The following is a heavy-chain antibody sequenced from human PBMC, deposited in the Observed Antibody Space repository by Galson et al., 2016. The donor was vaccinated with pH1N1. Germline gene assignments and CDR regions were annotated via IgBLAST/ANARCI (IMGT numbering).Heavy chain of an antibody. J-gene: IGHJ3*02. V-gene: IGHV4-39*01. CDR3: ARSLMNQFEAFDI. D-gene: IGHD1-14*01. Sequence: SLTCTVSGGSISSSSYYWGWIRQPPGKGLEWIGSIYYSGSTYYNSSLKSRVTISVDTSKNQFSLKLSSVTAADTAVYYCARSLMNQFEAFDIWGQGTMVTVSS. CDR2: IYYSGST. CDR1: GGSISSSSYY.